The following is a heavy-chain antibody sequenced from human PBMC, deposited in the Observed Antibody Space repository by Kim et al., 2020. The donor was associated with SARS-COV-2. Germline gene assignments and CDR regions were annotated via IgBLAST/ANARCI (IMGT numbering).Heavy chain of an antibody. J-gene: IGHJ4*02. D-gene: IGHD3-9*01. Sequence: ASVKVSCKVSGYTLTELSMHWVRQAPGKGLEWMGGFDPEDGETIYAQKFQGRVTMTEDTSTDTAYMELSSLRSEDTAVYYCATPRGGYYDILTGYSQTHPFDYWGQGTLVTVSS. CDR2: FDPEDGET. V-gene: IGHV1-24*01. CDR3: ATPRGGYYDILTGYSQTHPFDY. CDR1: GYTLTELS.